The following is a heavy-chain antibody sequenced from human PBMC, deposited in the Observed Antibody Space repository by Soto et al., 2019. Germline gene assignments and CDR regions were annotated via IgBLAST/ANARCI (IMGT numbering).Heavy chain of an antibody. Sequence: SVKVSCKASGGTFSSYAISCVRQAPGQGLEWMGGIIPLFGTANYAQKFQCRATITAEESTSTAYMELSSLRSEDTAVYYCARFREKDPFRVVTPVDYYYYGMDVWGQGTTVAVSS. CDR1: GGTFSSYA. V-gene: IGHV1-69*13. CDR2: IIPLFGTA. J-gene: IGHJ6*02. CDR3: ARFREKDPFRVVTPVDYYYYGMDV. D-gene: IGHD2-21*02.